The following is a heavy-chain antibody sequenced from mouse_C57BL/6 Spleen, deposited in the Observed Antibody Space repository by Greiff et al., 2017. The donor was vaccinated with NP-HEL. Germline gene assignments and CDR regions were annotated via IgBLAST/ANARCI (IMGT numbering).Heavy chain of an antibody. Sequence: QVQLKQPGAELVMPGASVKLSCKASGYTFTSYWMHWVKQRPGQGLEWIGEIDPSDSYTNYNQKFKGKSTLTVDKSSSTAYMQLSSLTSEDSAVYYCARYDCYYFYAMDYWGQGTSVTVSS. CDR1: GYTFTSYW. CDR3: ARYDCYYFYAMDY. V-gene: IGHV1-69*01. D-gene: IGHD2-3*01. J-gene: IGHJ4*01. CDR2: IDPSDSYT.